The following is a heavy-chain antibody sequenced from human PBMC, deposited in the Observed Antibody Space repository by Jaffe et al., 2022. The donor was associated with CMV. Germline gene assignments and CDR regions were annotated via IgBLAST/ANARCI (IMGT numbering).Heavy chain of an antibody. D-gene: IGHD5-12*01. CDR1: GFIFSRYW. J-gene: IGHJ4*02. CDR3: IRVRNSGYDRVFDY. V-gene: IGHV3-74*01. Sequence: EVQLVESGGGLVQPGGSLRLSCAASGFIFSRYWMHWVRQAPGKGLVWVSRINSDGSYTNYADSVKGRFTVSRDSAKNTLYLQMNSLRAEDTAVYYCIRVRNSGYDRVFDYWGQGTLVTVSS. CDR2: INSDGSYT.